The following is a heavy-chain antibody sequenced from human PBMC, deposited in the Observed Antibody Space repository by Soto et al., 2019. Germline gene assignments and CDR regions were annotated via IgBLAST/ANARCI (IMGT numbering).Heavy chain of an antibody. CDR2: IYYSGST. V-gene: IGHV5-51*01. J-gene: IGHJ5*02. D-gene: IGHD5-12*01. Sequence: YWIWLLPHPGKCLELIGYIYYSGSTYYSPSFQGQVTISADKSISTAYLQWSSLKASDTAMYYCARFDHRYSGCDWRGAGLDPWRQGTLVNGSA. CDR3: ARFDHRYSGCDWRGAGLDP. CDR1: YW.